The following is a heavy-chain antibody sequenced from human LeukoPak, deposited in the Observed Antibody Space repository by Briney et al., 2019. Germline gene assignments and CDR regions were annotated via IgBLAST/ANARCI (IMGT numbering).Heavy chain of an antibody. CDR2: IYHSGST. CDR3: ARGTPHYTSGSYYNFFDY. V-gene: IGHV4-30-2*01. CDR1: GGSFSSGGYS. J-gene: IGHJ4*02. Sequence: NPSETLSLTCAVSGGSFSSGGYSWSWIRQPPGRGLEWIGYIYHSGSTYYNPSLKSRVTISEDRSKNQFSLKLSSVTAADTAVYYCARGTPHYTSGSYYNFFDYWGQGTLVTVSS. D-gene: IGHD3-10*01.